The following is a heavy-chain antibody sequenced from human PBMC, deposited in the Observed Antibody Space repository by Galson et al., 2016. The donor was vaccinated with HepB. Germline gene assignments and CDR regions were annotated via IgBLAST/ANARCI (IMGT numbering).Heavy chain of an antibody. CDR3: ARDGLY. CDR1: GGSISSGNHY. Sequence: TLSLTCTVSGGSISSGNHYWNWVRQSPGKGLEYIGCTYYSGGTDYNPTLKGRVTISVDTAKNQFFLKLSSVTAADTAVYYCARDGLYWGQGALVTVSS. J-gene: IGHJ4*02. V-gene: IGHV4-30-4*01. CDR2: TYYSGGT.